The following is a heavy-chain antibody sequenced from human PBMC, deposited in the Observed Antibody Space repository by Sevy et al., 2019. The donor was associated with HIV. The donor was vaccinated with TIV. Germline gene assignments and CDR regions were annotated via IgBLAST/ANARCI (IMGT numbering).Heavy chain of an antibody. Sequence: SETLSLTCTVSGGSMNIYYWSWIRQPPGKGLEWIGYIYYSGSTNYNPSLKSRVTISVDTSKNQFSLKLGSVTAADTAGYYCARVWFNWNDVDYWGQGTLVTVSS. D-gene: IGHD1-20*01. CDR1: GGSMNIYY. J-gene: IGHJ4*02. V-gene: IGHV4-59*01. CDR2: IYYSGST. CDR3: ARVWFNWNDVDY.